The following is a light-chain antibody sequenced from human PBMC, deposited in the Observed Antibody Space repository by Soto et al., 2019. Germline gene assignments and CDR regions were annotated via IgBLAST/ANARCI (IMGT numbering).Light chain of an antibody. J-gene: IGKJ1*01. CDR1: QSMNSH. V-gene: IGKV3-15*01. CDR3: QQYNHWSPLT. Sequence: EIVMTQSPVTLSVSPGEGATLSCSASQSMNSHLAWYQQKPGQAPSPLIYGAFTRATGIPARFSGTGSGTELTLTIISLQSEDYAVCYCQQYNHWSPLTFGQGTKVDIK. CDR2: GAF.